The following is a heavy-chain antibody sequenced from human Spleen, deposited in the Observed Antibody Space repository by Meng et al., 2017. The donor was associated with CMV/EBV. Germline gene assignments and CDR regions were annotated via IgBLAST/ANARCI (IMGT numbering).Heavy chain of an antibody. V-gene: IGHV3-48*04. J-gene: IGHJ6*02. Sequence: GESLKISCAASEFTFSTYTMNWVRQAPGKGLEWVSYISSSSNTISYADSVKGRFTVSRDNAKNSLYLQMNSLRAEDTAVYYCACSDYYYGMDVWGQGTTVTVSS. CDR3: ACSDYYYGMDV. CDR1: EFTFSTYT. CDR2: ISSSSNTI. D-gene: IGHD3-10*02.